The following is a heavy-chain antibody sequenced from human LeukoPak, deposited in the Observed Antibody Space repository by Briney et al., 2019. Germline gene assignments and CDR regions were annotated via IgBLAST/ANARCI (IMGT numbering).Heavy chain of an antibody. CDR3: ARVGTYSSGWYVSSTPQNGNWFDP. CDR1: GGSFSGYY. D-gene: IGHD6-19*01. CDR2: INHSGST. V-gene: IGHV4-34*01. Sequence: SETLSLTCAVYGGSFSGYYWSWIRQPPGKGLEWIGEINHSGSTNYNPSLKSRVTISVDTSKKQFSLKLSSVTAADTAVYYCARVGTYSSGWYVSSTPQNGNWFDPWGQGTLVTVSS. J-gene: IGHJ5*02.